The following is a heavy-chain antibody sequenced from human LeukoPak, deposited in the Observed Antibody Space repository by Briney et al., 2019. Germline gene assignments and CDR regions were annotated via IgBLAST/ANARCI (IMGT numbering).Heavy chain of an antibody. CDR2: ISGSGGST. V-gene: IGHV3-23*01. CDR3: AKIPMDYYYGSGSYYNGYYFDY. J-gene: IGHJ4*02. Sequence: GGSLRLSCAASGFTFSSYAMSWVRQAPGKGLEWVSAISGSGGSTYYADSVKGRFTISRDNSKNTLYLQMNSLRAEDTAVYYCAKIPMDYYYGSGSYYNGYYFDYWGQGTLVTVSS. CDR1: GFTFSSYA. D-gene: IGHD3-10*01.